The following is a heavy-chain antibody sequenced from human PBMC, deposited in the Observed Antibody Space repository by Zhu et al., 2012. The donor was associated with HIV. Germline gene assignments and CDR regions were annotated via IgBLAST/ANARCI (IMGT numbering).Heavy chain of an antibody. CDR3: ARPGTTVTRDFDS. D-gene: IGHD4-17*01. Sequence: QVQLQQWGAGLLKPSETLSLTCAVYGGSFSGYYWTWIRQPPGKGLEWIGEINHSGSTNYNPSLKSRVTISIDTSKNQFSLKLNSVTAADTAIYYCARPGTTVTRDFDSWGQGTLVTVSA. J-gene: IGHJ4*02. CDR2: INHSGST. CDR1: GGSFSGYY. V-gene: IGHV4-34*01.